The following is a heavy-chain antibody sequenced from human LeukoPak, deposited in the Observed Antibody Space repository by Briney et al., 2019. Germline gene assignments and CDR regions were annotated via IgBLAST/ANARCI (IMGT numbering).Heavy chain of an antibody. CDR2: IWYDGSNK. V-gene: IGHV3-33*01. CDR1: GFTFSSYG. CDR3: ARDGELPADY. J-gene: IGHJ4*02. Sequence: EGSLRLSCAASGFTFSSYGMQWVRQAPGKGLEWVAVIWYDGSNKYYADSVKGRFTISRDNSKNTLYLQMNSLRAEDTAVYYCARDGELPADYWGQGTLVTVSS. D-gene: IGHD1-26*01.